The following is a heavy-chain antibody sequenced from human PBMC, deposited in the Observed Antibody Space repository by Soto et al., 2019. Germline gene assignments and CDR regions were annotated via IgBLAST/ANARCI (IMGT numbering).Heavy chain of an antibody. CDR3: ARSPPDVPAAIGPYYYGMDV. D-gene: IGHD2-2*02. V-gene: IGHV4-30-4*01. J-gene: IGHJ6*02. Sequence: PSETLSLTCTVSGGSISSGDYYWSWIRQPPGKGLEWIGYIYYSGSTYYNPSLKSRVTISVDTSKNQFSLKLSSVTAADTAAYYCARSPPDVPAAIGPYYYGMDVWGQGTTDTVSS. CDR2: IYYSGST. CDR1: GGSISSGDYY.